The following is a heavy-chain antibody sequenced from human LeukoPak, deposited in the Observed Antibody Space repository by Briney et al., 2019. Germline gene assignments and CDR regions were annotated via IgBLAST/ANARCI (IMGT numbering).Heavy chain of an antibody. D-gene: IGHD3/OR15-3a*01. V-gene: IGHV4-34*01. CDR2: INHSGST. CDR1: GGSFSGYY. CDR3: VRVRRDRHPGLDYYYGMDV. J-gene: IGHJ6*04. Sequence: SETLSLTCAVYGGSFSGYYWSWIRQPPGKGPEWIGEINHSGSTNYNPSLKSRVTISVDTSKNQFSLKLSSVTAADTAVYYCVRVRRDRHPGLDYYYGMDVWGKGTTVTVSS.